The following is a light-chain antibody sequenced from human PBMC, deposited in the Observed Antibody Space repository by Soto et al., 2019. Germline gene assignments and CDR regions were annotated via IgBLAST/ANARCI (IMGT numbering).Light chain of an antibody. CDR2: KAS. CDR1: QSINGW. J-gene: IGKJ4*01. Sequence: DIQMTQSPSTLSASVGDRVTITCRASQSINGWLAWYQQKPGKAPKLLINKASDLESGVPSRFSGSGSGTGFTLTISRLQPDDFATYYCQQYNTYSPVTFGGGTKVEVK. CDR3: QQYNTYSPVT. V-gene: IGKV1-5*03.